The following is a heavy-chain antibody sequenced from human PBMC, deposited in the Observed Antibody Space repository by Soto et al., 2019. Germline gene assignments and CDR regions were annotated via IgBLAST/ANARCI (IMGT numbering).Heavy chain of an antibody. V-gene: IGHV1-69*13. J-gene: IGHJ4*02. CDR2: IIPIFGTA. D-gene: IGHD3-22*01. CDR1: GCTFSSYA. Sequence: SVKVSFKTSGCTFSSYAISWVRQAPGQGLEWMGGIIPIFGTANYAQKFQGRVTITADESTSTAYMELSSLRSEDTAVYYCARVGYDSSGYYYDYWGQGTLVTVSS. CDR3: ARVGYDSSGYYYDY.